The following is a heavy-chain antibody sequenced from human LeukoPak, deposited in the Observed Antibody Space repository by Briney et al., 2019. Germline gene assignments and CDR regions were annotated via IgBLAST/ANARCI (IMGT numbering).Heavy chain of an antibody. Sequence: ASETLSLTCTVSGGSISNYYWSWIRQPAGKGLEWFGRIYTSGSTNYNPSLKSRVTMSVDTSKNQFSLKLSSVTAADTAVYYCARNMVRDIVDVWGQGTTVTVSS. CDR3: ARNMVRDIVDV. V-gene: IGHV4-4*07. J-gene: IGHJ6*02. D-gene: IGHD3-10*01. CDR2: IYTSGST. CDR1: GGSISNYY.